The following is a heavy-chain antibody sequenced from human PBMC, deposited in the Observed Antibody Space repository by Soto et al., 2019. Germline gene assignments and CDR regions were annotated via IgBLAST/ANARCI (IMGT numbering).Heavy chain of an antibody. J-gene: IGHJ6*02. V-gene: IGHV5-51*01. CDR3: ARKDSSGWYSYYYGMDV. Sequence: ESLKISSKGSGCSFTSYWIGWVGQMPGKSLEWMGIIYPGDSDTRYSPSFQGQVTISADKSISTAYLQWSSLKASDTAMYYCARKDSSGWYSYYYGMDVWGQGTTVTVSS. D-gene: IGHD6-19*01. CDR1: GCSFTSYW. CDR2: IYPGDSDT.